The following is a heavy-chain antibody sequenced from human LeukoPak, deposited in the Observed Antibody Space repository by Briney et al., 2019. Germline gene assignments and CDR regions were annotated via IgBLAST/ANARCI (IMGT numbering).Heavy chain of an antibody. D-gene: IGHD1-26*01. CDR3: LDLGSPQGSHM. J-gene: IGHJ3*02. V-gene: IGHV3-15*01. CDR1: GFAFTSAW. CDR2: IRSAVNGGTT. Sequence: GESLRLSCATSGFAFTSAWMDWVRQAPGKGLEWVGRIRSAVNGGTTDYAAPVKGRFTISRDDSQRTLFLQMNSLKTEDTAVYYCLDLGSPQGSHMWGQGTMVTVSS.